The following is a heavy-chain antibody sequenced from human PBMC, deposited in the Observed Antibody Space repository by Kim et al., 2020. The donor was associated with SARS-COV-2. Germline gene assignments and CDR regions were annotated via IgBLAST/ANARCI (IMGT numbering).Heavy chain of an antibody. Sequence: GGSLRLSCAASGFTFSSYAMSWVRQAPGKGLEWVSAISGSGGSTYYADSVKGRFTISRDNSKNTLYLQMNSLRAEDTAVYYCAKERWGGSYHVGYDAFDIWGQGTMVTVSS. CDR1: GFTFSSYA. D-gene: IGHD1-26*01. J-gene: IGHJ3*02. V-gene: IGHV3-23*01. CDR3: AKERWGGSYHVGYDAFDI. CDR2: ISGSGGST.